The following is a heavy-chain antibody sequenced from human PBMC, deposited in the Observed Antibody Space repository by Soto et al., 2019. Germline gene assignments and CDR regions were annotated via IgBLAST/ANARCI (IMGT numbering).Heavy chain of an antibody. CDR3: ARDTTVTTSLMDV. J-gene: IGHJ6*02. D-gene: IGHD4-17*01. CDR1: GYTFTSYG. CDR2: ISAYNGNT. Sequence: SVTVSCKASGYTFTSYGISWVRQAPGQGLEWMGWISAYNGNTNYAQKLQGRVTMTTDTSTSTAYMELRSLRSDDTAVYYCARDTTVTTSLMDVGGQGTTVTASS. V-gene: IGHV1-18*01.